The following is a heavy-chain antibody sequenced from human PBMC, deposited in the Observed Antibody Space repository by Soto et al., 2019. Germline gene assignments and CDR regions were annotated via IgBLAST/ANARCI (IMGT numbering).Heavy chain of an antibody. CDR1: GYTFTSYD. Sequence: ASVKVSCKASGYTFTSYDINWVRQATGQGLEWMGWMNTKSGYTGYAEKFQGRVTMSRNTPTSTAYMELISLRFEDTVVYYCARMFVVVPAAMWGGGYYYSGMDVWGHGTTVTVSS. CDR3: ARMFVVVPAAMWGGGYYYSGMDV. D-gene: IGHD2-2*01. J-gene: IGHJ6*02. CDR2: MNTKSGYT. V-gene: IGHV1-8*01.